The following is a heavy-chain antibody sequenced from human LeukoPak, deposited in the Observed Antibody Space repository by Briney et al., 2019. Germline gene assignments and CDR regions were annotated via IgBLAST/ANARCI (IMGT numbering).Heavy chain of an antibody. CDR2: ISTSSSST. V-gene: IGHV3-11*05. J-gene: IGHJ4*02. CDR1: GFTFRYYY. Sequence: GGSLRLSCAASGFTFRYYYMSWLRQAPGEGLEWVSYISTSSSSTNYADPVKGRFTISRDNAKNSLFLQMNSLRAEDTAVYYCARDRGGAAAYWGQGTLVTVSS. D-gene: IGHD3-16*01. CDR3: ARDRGGAAAY.